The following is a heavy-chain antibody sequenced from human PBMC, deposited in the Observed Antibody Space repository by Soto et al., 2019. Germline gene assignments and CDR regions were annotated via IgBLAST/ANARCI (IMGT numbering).Heavy chain of an antibody. D-gene: IGHD6-19*01. CDR2: MNPNSGNT. Sequence: QVQLVQSGAEVKKPGASVKVSCKASGYTFTSYDINWVRQATGQGLEWMGWMNPNSGNTGYAQKFQGRVTMTRNTSISTAYMELSSLRSEDTAVYYCARAWAGIAVAGTGGWFDPWGQGTLVTVSS. CDR3: ARAWAGIAVAGTGGWFDP. J-gene: IGHJ5*02. CDR1: GYTFTSYD. V-gene: IGHV1-8*01.